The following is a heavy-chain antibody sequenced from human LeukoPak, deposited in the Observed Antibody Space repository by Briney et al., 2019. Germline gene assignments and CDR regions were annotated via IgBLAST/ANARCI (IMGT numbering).Heavy chain of an antibody. J-gene: IGHJ5*02. D-gene: IGHD5-18*01. CDR3: ARDSAMAYYEESWFDP. V-gene: IGHV1-24*01. CDR2: FDPEDGET. CDR1: GYTLTELS. Sequence: ASVKVSCKVSGYTLTELSMHWVRQAPGKGLEWMGGFDPEDGETIYAQKFQGRVTMTTDTSTSTAYMELRSLRSDDTAVYYCARDSAMAYYEESWFDPWGQGTLVIVSS.